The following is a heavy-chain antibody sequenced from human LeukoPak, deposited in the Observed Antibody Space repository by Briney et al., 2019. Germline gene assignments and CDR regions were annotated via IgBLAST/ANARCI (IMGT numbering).Heavy chain of an antibody. V-gene: IGHV4-59*08. J-gene: IGHJ4*02. Sequence: PSETLSLTCTVSGGSISSYYWSWIRQPPGKGLEWIGYIYYSGGTNYNPSLKSRVTISVDTSKNQFSLKLSSVTAADTAVYYCARHLPRRGAFNYYDSSGYFDYWGQGTLVTVSS. CDR2: IYYSGGT. CDR1: GGSISSYY. CDR3: ARHLPRRGAFNYYDSSGYFDY. D-gene: IGHD3-22*01.